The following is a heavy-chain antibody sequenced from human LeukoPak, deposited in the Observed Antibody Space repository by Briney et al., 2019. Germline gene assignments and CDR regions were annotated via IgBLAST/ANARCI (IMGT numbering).Heavy chain of an antibody. CDR1: GFTFDDYG. D-gene: IGHD2-2*01. V-gene: IGHV3-20*04. J-gene: IGHJ4*02. CDR3: ATHDCSSTSCFSY. CDR2: INWNGGST. Sequence: PGGSLRLSCAASGFTFDDYGMRWVRQAPGKGLEWVSGINWNGGSTGYADSVKGRFTISRDNAKNSLYLQMNSLRAEDTALYYCATHDCSSTSCFSYWGQGTLVTVSS.